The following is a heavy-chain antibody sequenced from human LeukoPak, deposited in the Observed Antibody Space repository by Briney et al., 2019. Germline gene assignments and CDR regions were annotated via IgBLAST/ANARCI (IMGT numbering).Heavy chain of an antibody. Sequence: SENLSLTCTVSGGSVSSSSNEWGGIRQPPGRGLGWVARIYYSGSTYKNPARKSRITISVKKTKNKFSPKVTSVTAADTAVYYCARHLYDFWSGYYHPRHFDYWGQGTLVTVSS. J-gene: IGHJ4*02. CDR3: ARHLYDFWSGYYHPRHFDY. CDR1: GGSVSSSSNE. CDR2: IYYSGST. D-gene: IGHD3-3*01. V-gene: IGHV4-39*01.